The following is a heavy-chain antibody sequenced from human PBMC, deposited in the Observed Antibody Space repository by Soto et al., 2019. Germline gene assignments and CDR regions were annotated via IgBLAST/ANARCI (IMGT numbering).Heavy chain of an antibody. J-gene: IGHJ5*02. CDR1: GGSISSYY. V-gene: IGHV4-59*01. Sequence: SETLSLTCTVSGGSISSYYWSWIRQPPGKGLEWIGYIYYSGSTNYNPSLKSRVTISVDTSKNQFSLKLSSVTAADTAVYYCAREMNWNDGFDPWGQGTLVTVAS. D-gene: IGHD1-1*01. CDR2: IYYSGST. CDR3: AREMNWNDGFDP.